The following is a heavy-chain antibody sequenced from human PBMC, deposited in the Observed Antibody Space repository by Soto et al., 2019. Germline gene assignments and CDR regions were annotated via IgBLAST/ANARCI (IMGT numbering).Heavy chain of an antibody. CDR2: IWYDGSNK. D-gene: IGHD2-8*02. CDR1: GFTFNTYG. Sequence: QVQLVESGGGVVQPGGSLRLSCTTSGFTFNTYGMHWVRQAPGKGLEWVAIIWYDGSNKYYADSVKGRFTISIDNSKNTLYLPMNSLIAEDTALCYCGRADCTGAYLFSWPFNDGVDVWGQGTTVTVSS. J-gene: IGHJ6*02. CDR3: GRADCTGAYLFSWPFNDGVDV. V-gene: IGHV3-33*08.